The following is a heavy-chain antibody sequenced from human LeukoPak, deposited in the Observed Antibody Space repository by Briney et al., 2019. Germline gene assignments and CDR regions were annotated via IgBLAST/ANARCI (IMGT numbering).Heavy chain of an antibody. J-gene: IGHJ4*02. V-gene: IGHV3-74*03. Sequence: GGSLRLSCAASGFTFSVYYMFWVRQAPGKGLVWVSNISPDATNSKYADFVEGRFTISRDNAKNTLYLQLNSLRVEDAAVYYCATGYRSAYSWDSWGQGTLVTVSP. CDR3: ATGYRSAYSWDS. D-gene: IGHD5-12*01. CDR1: GFTFSVYY. CDR2: ISPDATNS.